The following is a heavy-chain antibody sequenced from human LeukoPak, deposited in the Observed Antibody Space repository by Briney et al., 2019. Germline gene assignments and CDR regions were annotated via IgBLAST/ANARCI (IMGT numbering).Heavy chain of an antibody. CDR3: ARRWIVGATSYFDY. V-gene: IGHV3-30*02. J-gene: IGHJ4*02. Sequence: GGSLRLSCAASGFTFSSYGMHWVRQAPGKGLEWVAFIRYDGSNKYYADSVKGRFTISRDNSKNTLYLQMNSLRAEDTAVYYCARRWIVGATSYFDYWGQGTLVTVSS. D-gene: IGHD1-26*01. CDR2: IRYDGSNK. CDR1: GFTFSSYG.